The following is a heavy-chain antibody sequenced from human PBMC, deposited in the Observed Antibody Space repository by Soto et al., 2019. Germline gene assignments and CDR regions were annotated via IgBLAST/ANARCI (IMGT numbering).Heavy chain of an antibody. J-gene: IGHJ1*01. D-gene: IGHD3-10*01. CDR2: IKSKTDGGTT. Sequence: EVQLVESGGGLVKPGGSLRLSCAASGFTFSNAWMSWVRQAPGKGLEWVGRIKSKTDGGTTDYAAPVKGRFTISRDDSKNTLYLQMNSLKTEDTAVYYCTTGPSSRLPAEYSQHWGQGTLVTVSS. CDR1: GFTFSNAW. CDR3: TTGPSSRLPAEYSQH. V-gene: IGHV3-15*01.